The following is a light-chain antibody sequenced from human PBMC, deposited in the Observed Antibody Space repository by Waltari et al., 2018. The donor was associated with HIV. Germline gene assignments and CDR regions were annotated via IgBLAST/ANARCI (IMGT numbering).Light chain of an antibody. V-gene: IGLV2-14*01. CDR2: EVN. J-gene: IGLJ3*02. CDR1: STDVGAYNH. CDR3: TSYTSSSTWV. Sequence: QSALTQPASVSGSPGQSITISCTRTSTDVGAYNHLSWYQQHPDKAPKLLVYEVNNRPSGISNRFSGSKSGNTASLTISGLQADDEADYYCTSYTSSSTWVFGGGTKVTVL.